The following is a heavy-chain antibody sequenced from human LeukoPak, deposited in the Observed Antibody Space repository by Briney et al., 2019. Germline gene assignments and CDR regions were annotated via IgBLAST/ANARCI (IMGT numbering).Heavy chain of an antibody. CDR2: IGGSSDFT. CDR1: GFTFSDYA. V-gene: IGHV3-23*01. D-gene: IGHD3-10*01. CDR3: AKADRGWGVITKD. Sequence: PGGSLRLSCAASGFTFSDYAMSWVRQAPGKWLEWVSAIGGSSDFTYYAEYVKGRFTISRDNSKETLYLQMNSLRAEDTAVYYCAKADRGWGVITKDWGQGTLVTVSS. J-gene: IGHJ4*02.